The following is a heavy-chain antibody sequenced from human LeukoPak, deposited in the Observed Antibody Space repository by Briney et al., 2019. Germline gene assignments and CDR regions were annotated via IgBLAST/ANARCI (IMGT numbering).Heavy chain of an antibody. Sequence: SETLSLTCTVSGGSISSYYWSWIRQPPGKGLEWIGYIYYSGSTNYNPSLKSRVTISVDTSKNQFSLKLSSVTAADTAVYYCARLGQYCGGDCYPPSFDYWGQGTQVTVSS. CDR3: ARLGQYCGGDCYPPSFDY. V-gene: IGHV4-59*08. J-gene: IGHJ4*02. CDR2: IYYSGST. CDR1: GGSISSYY. D-gene: IGHD2-21*02.